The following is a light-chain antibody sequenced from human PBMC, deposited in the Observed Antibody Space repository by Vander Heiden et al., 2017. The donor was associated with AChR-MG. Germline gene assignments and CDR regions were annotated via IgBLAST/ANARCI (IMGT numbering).Light chain of an antibody. CDR3: NSYTTSATQV. Sequence: QSALTQPASVSGSPGQSITISCTGTSSDGGGFNYVSWYQQHPGKAPKLIIYGVTNRPSGVSSRFSGSKSGNTASLTISGLQAEDEADYYCNSYTTSATQVFGGGTKLNVL. V-gene: IGLV2-14*01. CDR1: SSDGGGFNY. J-gene: IGLJ3*02. CDR2: GVT.